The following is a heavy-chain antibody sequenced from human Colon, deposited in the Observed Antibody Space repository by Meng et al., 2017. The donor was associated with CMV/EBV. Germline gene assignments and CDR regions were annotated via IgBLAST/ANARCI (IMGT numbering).Heavy chain of an antibody. V-gene: IGHV1-69*05. CDR1: GGTFSSHG. D-gene: IGHD2-21*01. CDR3: ARDRGDSGFDA. J-gene: IGHJ4*02. Sequence: SVKVSCKASGGTFSSHGFSWVRQAPGQGLEWMGGIIPMFGTANYAQNFQGRVTITTDDSTSTAYMELSSLRSEDTAVYFCARDRGDSGFDAWGQGTLVTVSS. CDR2: IIPMFGTA.